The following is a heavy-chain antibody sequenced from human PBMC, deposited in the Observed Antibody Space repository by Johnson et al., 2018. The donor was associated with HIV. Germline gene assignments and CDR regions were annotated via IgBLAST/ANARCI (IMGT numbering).Heavy chain of an antibody. CDR2: ISYDGSNK. J-gene: IGHJ3*02. CDR3: ARDGAWGHISMIVVVFRHDAFDI. Sequence: QVQLVESGGGVVQPGRSLRLSCAASGFTFSTYVMHWVRQAPGKGLEWVAVISYDGSNKHYADSVKGRLTITRDNSKNTLYLQMNSLRAEDTAVYYCARDGAWGHISMIVVVFRHDAFDIWGQGTMVTVSS. CDR1: GFTFSTYV. D-gene: IGHD3-22*01. V-gene: IGHV3-30*04.